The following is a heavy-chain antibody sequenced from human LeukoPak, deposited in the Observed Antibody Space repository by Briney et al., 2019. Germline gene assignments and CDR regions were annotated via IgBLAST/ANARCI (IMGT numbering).Heavy chain of an antibody. J-gene: IGHJ6*02. Sequence: PGGPLRLSCAVSGLTFSSYEMNWVRQAPGKRLEWVSYISSGGSSMFYADSVKGRFTISRDNAKNSLYLQMNSLRAEDTAVYYCARDMTTVTTSSVSGYYFYGMDAWGQGTTVTVAS. CDR2: ISSGGSSM. D-gene: IGHD4-17*01. CDR1: GLTFSSYE. V-gene: IGHV3-48*03. CDR3: ARDMTTVTTSSVSGYYFYGMDA.